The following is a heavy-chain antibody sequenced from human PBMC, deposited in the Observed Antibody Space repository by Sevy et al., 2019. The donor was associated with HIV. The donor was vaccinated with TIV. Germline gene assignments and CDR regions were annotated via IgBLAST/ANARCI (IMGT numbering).Heavy chain of an antibody. V-gene: IGHV3-23*01. CDR2: ISGSGGST. CDR3: TKDSGYYDFWSGYYTNYYYYGMDV. Sequence: GGSLRLSCAASGFTFSSYAMSWVRQAPGKGLEWVSAISGSGGSTYYADSVKGRFTISRDNSKNRLYLQMNSLRAEDTSVYYCTKDSGYYDFWSGYYTNYYYYGMDVWGQGTTVTVSS. J-gene: IGHJ6*02. D-gene: IGHD3-3*01. CDR1: GFTFSSYA.